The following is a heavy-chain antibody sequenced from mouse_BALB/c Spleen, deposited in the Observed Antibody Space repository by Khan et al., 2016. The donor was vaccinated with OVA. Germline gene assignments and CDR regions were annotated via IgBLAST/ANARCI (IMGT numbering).Heavy chain of an antibody. CDR2: IYPGTDNS. CDR1: GYIFTSYW. Sequence: QVQLKQSGAELVRPGASVKLSCKTSGYIFTSYWIHWVKQRSGQGLEWIARIYPGTDNSYYNEKFKDKATLTADKSSSTAYMQLSSLKSEDSDVYYCAREEAVYRFDHWGQGTTLTVSS. V-gene: IGHV1-76*01. D-gene: IGHD3-3*01. CDR3: AREEAVYRFDH. J-gene: IGHJ2*01.